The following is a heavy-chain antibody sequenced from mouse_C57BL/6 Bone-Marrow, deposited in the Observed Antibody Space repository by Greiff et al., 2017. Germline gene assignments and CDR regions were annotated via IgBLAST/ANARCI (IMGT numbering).Heavy chain of an antibody. CDR3: ARSGTDAMDY. V-gene: IGHV1-81*01. J-gene: IGHJ4*01. D-gene: IGHD3-3*01. CDR1: GYTFTSYG. Sequence: VQLQESGAELARPGASVKLSCKASGYTFTSYGISWVKQRTGQGLEWIGEIYPRSGNTYYNEKFKGKATLTADKSSSTAYMELRSLTSEDSAFYFCARSGTDAMDYWGQGTSVTVSS. CDR2: IYPRSGNT.